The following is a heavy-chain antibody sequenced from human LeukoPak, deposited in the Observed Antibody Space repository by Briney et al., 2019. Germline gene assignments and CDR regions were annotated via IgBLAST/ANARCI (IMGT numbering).Heavy chain of an antibody. CDR1: GFTFSSYA. J-gene: IGHJ4*02. CDR3: AKFGAYCGGDCYYYFDY. Sequence: GGSLRPSCAASGFTFSSYAMSWVRQAPGKGLEWVSAISGSGGSTYYADSVKGRFTISRDNSKNTLYLQMNSLRAEDTAVYYCAKFGAYCGGDCYYYFDYWGQGTLVTVSS. CDR2: ISGSGGST. D-gene: IGHD2-21*02. V-gene: IGHV3-23*01.